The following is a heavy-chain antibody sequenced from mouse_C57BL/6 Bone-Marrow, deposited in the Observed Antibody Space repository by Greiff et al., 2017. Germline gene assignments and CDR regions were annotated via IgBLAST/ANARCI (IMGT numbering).Heavy chain of an antibody. D-gene: IGHD2-3*01. V-gene: IGHV3-6*01. CDR1: GYSITSGYY. CDR3: ARDDDGYYWFAY. J-gene: IGHJ3*01. CDR2: ISYDGSN. Sequence: EVHLVESGPGLVKPSQSLSLTCSVTGYSITSGYYWNWIRQFPGNKLEWMGYISYDGSNNYNPSLKNRISITRDTSKNQFFLKLNSVTTEDTATYYCARDDDGYYWFAYWGQGTLVTVSA.